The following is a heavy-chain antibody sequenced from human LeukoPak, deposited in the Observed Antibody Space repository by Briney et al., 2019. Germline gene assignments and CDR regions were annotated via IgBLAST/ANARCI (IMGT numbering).Heavy chain of an antibody. CDR2: ISSPSSVI. J-gene: IGHJ6*02. Sequence: PGGSLRLSCAASGFTFSTYNMNWVRQAPGKGLEWVSYISSPSSVIRYADSVKGRFTISRDNAKSSLYLQMNSLRAEDTAVYYCAMGGSGTVVTKDYYYYGMDVWGQGTTVTVSS. D-gene: IGHD4-23*01. CDR1: GFTFSTYN. CDR3: AMGGSGTVVTKDYYYYGMDV. V-gene: IGHV3-48*01.